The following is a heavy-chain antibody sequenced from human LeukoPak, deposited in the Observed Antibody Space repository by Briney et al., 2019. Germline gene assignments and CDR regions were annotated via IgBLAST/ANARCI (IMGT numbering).Heavy chain of an antibody. J-gene: IGHJ4*02. CDR3: AKDRSGSYSQGLDY. Sequence: GGSLILSCAASGFIFSSYGMHWVRQAPGKALERVAFIRYDGTNKYYADSVKGRFTISRDNSKNTLYLQMNSLRAEDTAVYYCAKDRSGSYSQGLDYWGQGTLVTVSS. CDR1: GFIFSSYG. D-gene: IGHD1-26*01. CDR2: IRYDGTNK. V-gene: IGHV3-30*02.